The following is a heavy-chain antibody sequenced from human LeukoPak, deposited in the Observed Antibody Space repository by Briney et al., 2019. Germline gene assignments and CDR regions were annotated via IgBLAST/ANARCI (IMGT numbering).Heavy chain of an antibody. J-gene: IGHJ6*02. CDR1: GFTFDDYA. Sequence: PGGSLRLSCAASGFTFDDYAMLCVPQAPGKGLECVSCISWNKGSISYSDSVKGRFTISRDNAKNSLYLQMNSLRAEDTAVYYCAKDQGKWLVRYYYYYGMDVWGQGTTVTVSS. CDR3: AKDQGKWLVRYYYYYGMDV. D-gene: IGHD6-19*01. V-gene: IGHV3-9*01. CDR2: ISWNKGSI.